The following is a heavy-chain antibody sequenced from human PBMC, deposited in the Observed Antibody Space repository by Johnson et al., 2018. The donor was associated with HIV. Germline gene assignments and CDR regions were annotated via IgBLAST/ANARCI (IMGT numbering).Heavy chain of an antibody. CDR1: GFTFSSFT. J-gene: IGHJ3*02. D-gene: IGHD2-8*02. Sequence: QVQLVESGGGVVRPGRSLRLSCAASGFTFSSFTMHWVRQAPGKGLEWVAVISDDVSSTFYVDSVKGRFTISRDNSNNTLYLQMSGLSAEDTAVYYCARDVLGDGTYPPDAFDIWGQGTMVTVSS. V-gene: IGHV3-30*04. CDR3: ARDVLGDGTYPPDAFDI. CDR2: ISDDVSST.